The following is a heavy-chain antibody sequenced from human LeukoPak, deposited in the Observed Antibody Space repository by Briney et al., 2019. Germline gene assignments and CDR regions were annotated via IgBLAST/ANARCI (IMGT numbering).Heavy chain of an antibody. CDR1: GFTFSTYG. V-gene: IGHV3-30*18. J-gene: IGHJ4*02. CDR2: ISYDGSNK. Sequence: GGSLRLSCAASGFTFSTYGMHWVRQAPGKGLEWVAVISYDGSNKYYADSVKGRFTISRDNSKNTLYLQMNSLRAEDTAVYYCAKDLESQQLGYDYWGQGTLVTVSS. D-gene: IGHD6-13*01. CDR3: AKDLESQQLGYDY.